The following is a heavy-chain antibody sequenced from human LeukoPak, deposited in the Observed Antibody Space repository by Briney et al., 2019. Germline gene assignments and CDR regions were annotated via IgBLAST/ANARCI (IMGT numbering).Heavy chain of an antibody. Sequence: GASVKVSCKASGYTFTRYGISWVRQAPGQRLEWMGWISAYNGHTNYTQKLQGRVTMTTDTSTSTAYMELRSLRSDDTAVYYCAGSLGYCTSNVCYLKYWGQGTLVTVSS. CDR2: ISAYNGHT. CDR3: AGSLGYCTSNVCYLKY. V-gene: IGHV1-18*01. D-gene: IGHD2-8*01. CDR1: GYTFTRYG. J-gene: IGHJ4*02.